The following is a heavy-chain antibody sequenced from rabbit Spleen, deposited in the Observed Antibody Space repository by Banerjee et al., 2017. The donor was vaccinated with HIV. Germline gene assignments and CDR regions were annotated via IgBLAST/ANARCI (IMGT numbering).Heavy chain of an antibody. V-gene: IGHV1S45*01. J-gene: IGHJ4*01. D-gene: IGHD4-1*01. CDR3: ARETNSGWGVVLYYFNL. Sequence: QEQLGESGGGLVQPGGSLTLTCKASGGSFSDKDVMSWVRQAPGKGLEWIACINIVTGKTVYASWAKGRFIMSRTSSTTVFLQMTSLTAADTATYFCARETNSGWGVVLYYFNLWGQGTLVTVS. CDR1: GGSFSDKDV. CDR2: INIVTGKT.